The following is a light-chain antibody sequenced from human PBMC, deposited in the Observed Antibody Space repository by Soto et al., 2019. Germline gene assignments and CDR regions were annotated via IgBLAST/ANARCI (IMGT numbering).Light chain of an antibody. CDR2: GAS. CDR1: QSVSSN. J-gene: IGKJ3*01. Sequence: EIVMTQSPATLSVSPGERATLSCRASQSVSSNLAWYQQKPGQAPRLLIYGASTRATGFPARFSGSGSGTEFTRTISSLQSEDFAVYYCQQYNNWPFTCGPGTKVDIK. CDR3: QQYNNWPFT. V-gene: IGKV3-15*01.